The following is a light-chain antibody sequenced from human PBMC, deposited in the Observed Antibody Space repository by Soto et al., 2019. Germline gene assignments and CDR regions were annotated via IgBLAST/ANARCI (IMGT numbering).Light chain of an antibody. CDR3: QQSDRSPHT. CDR2: GAS. V-gene: IGKV3-20*01. Sequence: EIVLTQSPGTLSLSPGERATLSCRASQSVSSIYLAWYQQKPGQPPRLLIYGASSRATGIPDRFSGSGSGTDFTLTISRRESEDFAVDYCQQSDRSPHTFGQGTKLEI. CDR1: QSVSSIY. J-gene: IGKJ2*01.